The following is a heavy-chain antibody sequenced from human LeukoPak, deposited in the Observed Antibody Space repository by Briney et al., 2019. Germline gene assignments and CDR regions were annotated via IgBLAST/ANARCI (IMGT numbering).Heavy chain of an antibody. V-gene: IGHV3-23*01. J-gene: IGHJ4*02. CDR2: ISGSGGST. D-gene: IGHD3-22*01. CDR1: GFTFSSYA. CDR3: AKRDTMIVVVITDFDY. Sequence: GGSLRLSCAASGFTFSSYAMGWVRQAPGKGLEWVSAISGSGGSTYYADSVKGRFTISRDNSKNTLYLQMNSLRAEDTAVYYCAKRDTMIVVVITDFDYWGQGTLVTVSS.